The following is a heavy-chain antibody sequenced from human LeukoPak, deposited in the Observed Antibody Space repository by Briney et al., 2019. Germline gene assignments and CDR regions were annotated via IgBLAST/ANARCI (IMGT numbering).Heavy chain of an antibody. J-gene: IGHJ6*03. D-gene: IGHD4-17*01. CDR3: ARSYGDLYYYYYYMDV. CDR1: AFTFTDNY. V-gene: IGHV3-11*04. CDR2: ISSSGSTI. Sequence: PGGSLRLSCAASAFTFTDNYTSWIRQAPEKWLEWVSYISSSGSTIYYADSVKGRFTITRDNAKNSLYLQMNSLRAEDTAVYYCARSYGDLYYYYYYMDVWGKGTTVTVSS.